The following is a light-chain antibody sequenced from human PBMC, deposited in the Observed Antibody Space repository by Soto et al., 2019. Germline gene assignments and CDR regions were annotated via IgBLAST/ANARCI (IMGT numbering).Light chain of an antibody. Sequence: AIQLTQSPSSLSASVGDRVTITCRASQGISGALAWYQQKPGKAPKLLIYDASSLESGVPSRFSGSGSGTDFTLTISSLQPEDFATYYCQQFNSYPSFGGGTKVEIK. CDR3: QQFNSYPS. V-gene: IGKV1-13*02. CDR2: DAS. J-gene: IGKJ4*01. CDR1: QGISGA.